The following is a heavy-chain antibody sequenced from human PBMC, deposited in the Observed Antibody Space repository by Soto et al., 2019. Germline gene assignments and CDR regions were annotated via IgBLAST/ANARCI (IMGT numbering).Heavy chain of an antibody. Sequence: SVKVSCKASGGTFSSYAISWVRQAPGQGLEWMGGIIPIFGTANYAQKFQGRVTITADKSTSTAYMELSSLRSEDTAVYYCARDTEYSSSWYKGYYGMDVWGQGTTVTAP. V-gene: IGHV1-69*06. CDR1: GGTFSSYA. J-gene: IGHJ6*02. CDR2: IIPIFGTA. CDR3: ARDTEYSSSWYKGYYGMDV. D-gene: IGHD6-13*01.